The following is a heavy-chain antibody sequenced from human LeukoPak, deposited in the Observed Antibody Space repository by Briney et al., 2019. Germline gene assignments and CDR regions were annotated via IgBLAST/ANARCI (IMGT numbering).Heavy chain of an antibody. Sequence: GGSLRLSCAASGFTFSSYAMSWVRQAPGKGLEWVSAISGSGGSTYYADSVKGRFTISRENAKNSLYLQMNSLRAGDTAVYYCARGYSYGNDAFDIWGQGTMVTVSS. J-gene: IGHJ3*02. D-gene: IGHD5-18*01. V-gene: IGHV3-23*01. CDR2: ISGSGGST. CDR3: ARGYSYGNDAFDI. CDR1: GFTFSSYA.